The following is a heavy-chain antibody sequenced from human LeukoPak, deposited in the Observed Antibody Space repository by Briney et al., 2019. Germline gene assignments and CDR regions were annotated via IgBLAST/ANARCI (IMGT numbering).Heavy chain of an antibody. D-gene: IGHD2-8*01. CDR3: YDANGEH. J-gene: IGHJ1*01. Sequence: GGSLTLSCAASGFTFSSYWMHWVRQAPGKGLVWVSGTNTDGSSTMYADSVKGRFTIARDNAKNTLYLQMNSLRAEDTAVYYCYDANGEHWGQGTLVTVSS. V-gene: IGHV3-74*03. CDR1: GFTFSSYW. CDR2: TNTDGSST.